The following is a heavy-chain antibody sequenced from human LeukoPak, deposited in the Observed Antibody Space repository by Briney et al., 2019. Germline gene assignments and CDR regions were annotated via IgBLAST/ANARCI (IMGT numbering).Heavy chain of an antibody. Sequence: GASVKVSCKASGYTFTSYGISWVRQAPGQGLEWMGWISAYNGNANYAQKLQGRVTMTTDTSTSTAYMELRSLRSDDTAVYYCARYVPAAGTRAHDYWGQGTLVTVSS. CDR2: ISAYNGNA. CDR3: ARYVPAAGTRAHDY. V-gene: IGHV1-18*01. J-gene: IGHJ4*02. D-gene: IGHD6-13*01. CDR1: GYTFTSYG.